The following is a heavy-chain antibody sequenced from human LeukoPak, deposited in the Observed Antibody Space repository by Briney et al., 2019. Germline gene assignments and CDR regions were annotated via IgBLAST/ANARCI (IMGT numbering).Heavy chain of an antibody. CDR1: GYTFTSYG. J-gene: IGHJ3*02. CDR2: MNPNSGST. V-gene: IGHV1-8*02. Sequence: ASVTVSCKASGYTFTSYGISWVRQAPGQGLEWMGWMNPNSGSTGYAQKFQGRVTMTRDTSLSTAYMELSSLTSDDTAVYYCARDGRGAAAADDPPDIWGQGTTVTVSS. D-gene: IGHD6-13*01. CDR3: ARDGRGAAAADDPPDI.